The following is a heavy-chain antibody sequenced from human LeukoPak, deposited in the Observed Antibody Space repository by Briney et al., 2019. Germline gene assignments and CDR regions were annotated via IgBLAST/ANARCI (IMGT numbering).Heavy chain of an antibody. CDR2: TYSGGST. J-gene: IGHJ4*02. CDR3: ARSSGWYG. D-gene: IGHD6-19*01. Sequence: PAESLRLSCAASGFTVSSNYMSWVRQAPGKGLEWVSATYSGGSTYYADSVKGRFTISSDNSKKTLYLQMNSLKAEDTAIYYCARSSGWYGWGQGTLVTVSS. CDR1: GFTVSSNY. V-gene: IGHV3-53*01.